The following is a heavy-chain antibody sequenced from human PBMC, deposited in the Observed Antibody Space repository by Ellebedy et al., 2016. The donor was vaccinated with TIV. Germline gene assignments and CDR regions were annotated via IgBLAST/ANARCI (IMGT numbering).Heavy chain of an antibody. Sequence: GESLKISCAASGFTFSTYYMTWVRQAPGKGLECVSFISDSSSSIHYADSVKGRFTISRDNAKNSLFLQMNSLRAEDTAVYFCARQGPYGDCDYWGQGTLGTVSS. CDR3: ARQGPYGDCDY. CDR2: ISDSSSSI. J-gene: IGHJ4*02. D-gene: IGHD4-17*01. CDR1: GFTFSTYY. V-gene: IGHV3-21*06.